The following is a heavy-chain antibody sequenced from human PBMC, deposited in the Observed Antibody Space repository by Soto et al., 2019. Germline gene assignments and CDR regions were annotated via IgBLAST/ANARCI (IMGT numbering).Heavy chain of an antibody. J-gene: IGHJ3*02. CDR3: XXXXXXXXXLGAFDI. D-gene: IGHD3-16*01. V-gene: IGHV3-30*03. CDR1: GFTFTNYG. CDR2: ISKDGSKN. Sequence: QVQLVESGGGVVQPGRSLRLSCAASGFTFTNYGMHWVRQAPGKGLEWVALISKDGSKNHSADSVRGRFTIYRDNSKXXXXXXXXXXXXXXXXXXXXXXXXXXXXXLGAFDIWXQGTMVIVSX.